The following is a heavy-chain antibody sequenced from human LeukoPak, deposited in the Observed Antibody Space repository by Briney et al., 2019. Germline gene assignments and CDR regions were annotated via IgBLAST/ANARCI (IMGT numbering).Heavy chain of an antibody. J-gene: IGHJ4*02. V-gene: IGHV3-64D*09. CDR3: VKVEMATKFHDY. CDR2: ITSDGGTT. CDR1: GFTFTNYV. D-gene: IGHD5-24*01. Sequence: AGGSLRLSCSASGFTFTNYVLHWVRQAPGKGLEYVSGITSDGGTTYYADSLKGRFTISRDNSKNTLYLQMSSLRAEDTAVYYCVKVEMATKFHDYWGQGTLVTVSS.